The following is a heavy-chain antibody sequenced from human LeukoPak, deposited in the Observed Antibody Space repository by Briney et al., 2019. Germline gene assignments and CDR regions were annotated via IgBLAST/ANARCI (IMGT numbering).Heavy chain of an antibody. CDR1: TFTFSNYA. CDR3: ARLRRNSDRSDFFYYYDH. Sequence: GGSLRLSCEASTFTFSNYAMTWVRKAPGKGLEWVASVNTVSSYIYYADSMRGRFTISRDNAKNSLFLQMNSLRAEDTAVYYCARLRRNSDRSDFFYYYDHWGQGTLVTVSS. V-gene: IGHV3-21*01. CDR2: VNTVSSYI. D-gene: IGHD3-22*01. J-gene: IGHJ4*02.